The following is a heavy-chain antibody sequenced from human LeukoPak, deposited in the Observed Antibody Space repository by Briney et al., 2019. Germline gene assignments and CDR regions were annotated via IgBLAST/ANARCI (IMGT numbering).Heavy chain of an antibody. Sequence: SGGSLRLSCAASGFTFSSYAMHWVRQAPGKGLEWVAVISYDGSNKYYADSVKGRFTISRDNSKNTLYLQMNSLRAEDTAVYYCARDLALEYSSSPYWGQGTLVTVSS. CDR3: ARDLALEYSSSPY. D-gene: IGHD6-6*01. V-gene: IGHV3-30-3*01. J-gene: IGHJ4*02. CDR2: ISYDGSNK. CDR1: GFTFSSYA.